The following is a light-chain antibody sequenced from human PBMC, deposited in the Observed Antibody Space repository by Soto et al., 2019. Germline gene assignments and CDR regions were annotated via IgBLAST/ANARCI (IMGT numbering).Light chain of an antibody. V-gene: IGLV2-23*01. CDR1: VGL. CDR2: DDT. J-gene: IGLJ1*01. Sequence: QSALAQPASVSGSPGQSITISCTGTVGLVSWYQQHPGKVPKLIIYDDTKRPSGGSSRFSGSKSGNTASLTISGLQTEDEADYYCCLYVGGRTYVFGTGTKVTVL. CDR3: CLYVGGRTYV.